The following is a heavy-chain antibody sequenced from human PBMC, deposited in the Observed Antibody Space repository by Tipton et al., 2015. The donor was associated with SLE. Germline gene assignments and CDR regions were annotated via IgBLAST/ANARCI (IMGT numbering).Heavy chain of an antibody. Sequence: SPRLSCIVSGFTFSNNWMAWVRQAPGKGLEWVAHIREDGSEKFHVDSVRGRFAISRDNAKNSLYLHMNSLRAEDTAVYYCAREQVTDYGVDGDAFDIWGQGTMVTVSS. D-gene: IGHD4-17*01. CDR2: IREDGSEK. CDR1: GFTFSNNW. V-gene: IGHV3-7*01. CDR3: AREQVTDYGVDGDAFDI. J-gene: IGHJ3*02.